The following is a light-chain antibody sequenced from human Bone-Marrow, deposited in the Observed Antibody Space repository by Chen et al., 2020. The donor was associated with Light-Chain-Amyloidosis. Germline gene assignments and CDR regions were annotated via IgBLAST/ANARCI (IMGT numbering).Light chain of an antibody. CDR2: DVS. Sequence: QSALTQPRSVSGSPGQSVAISCTGTSSDVGGYDYVSWYHQHPGKAPKFMIYDVSKRPSGVPDRFSCSKSGNTASLTISGLQAEDEADYYCCSYAGSYTWVFGGGTKLTVL. CDR1: SSDVGGYDY. CDR3: CSYAGSYTWV. J-gene: IGLJ3*02. V-gene: IGLV2-11*01.